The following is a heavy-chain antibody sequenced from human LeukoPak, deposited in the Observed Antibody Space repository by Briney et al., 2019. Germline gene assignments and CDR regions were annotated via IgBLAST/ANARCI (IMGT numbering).Heavy chain of an antibody. CDR2: INPNSGGT. D-gene: IGHD3-10*01. Sequence: ASVKVSCKASGYTFTGYYMHWVRQAPGQGLEWMGWINPNSGGTNYAQKFQGRVTMTRDTSISTAYMELSRLRSDDTAVYYCARGRLYGSGSYYSRHNWFDPWGQGTLVTVSS. CDR3: ARGRLYGSGSYYSRHNWFDP. V-gene: IGHV1-2*02. CDR1: GYTFTGYY. J-gene: IGHJ5*02.